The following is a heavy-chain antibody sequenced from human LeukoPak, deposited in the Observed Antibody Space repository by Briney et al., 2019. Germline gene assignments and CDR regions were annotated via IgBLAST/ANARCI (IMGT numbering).Heavy chain of an antibody. CDR2: IYHSGST. CDR1: GGSFSGYY. CDR3: ATRRRFTMVRGVNHYFDY. D-gene: IGHD3-10*01. V-gene: IGHV4-34*01. J-gene: IGHJ4*02. Sequence: SETLSLTCAVYGGSFSGYYWSWIRQPPGKGLEWIGSIYHSGSTYYNPSLKSRVTISVDTSKNQFSLKLSSVTAADTAVYYCATRRRFTMVRGVNHYFDYWGQGTLVTVSS.